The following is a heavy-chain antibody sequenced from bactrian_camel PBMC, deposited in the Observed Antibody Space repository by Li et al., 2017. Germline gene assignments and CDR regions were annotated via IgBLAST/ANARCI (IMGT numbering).Heavy chain of an antibody. Sequence: HVQLVESGGDSVQAGGTLRLSCVASGHTDSIDSLITMGWLRQAAGKEREGVAAIDTDGAIIYDDSVKGRFTISRDTAKNTVYLQMNNVNPGDTAVYYCAAPRTPPPYWGQGTQVTVS. V-gene: IGHV3S53*01. CDR2: IDTDGAI. CDR1: GHTDSIDSLIT. CDR3: AAPRTPPPY. J-gene: IGHJ4*01.